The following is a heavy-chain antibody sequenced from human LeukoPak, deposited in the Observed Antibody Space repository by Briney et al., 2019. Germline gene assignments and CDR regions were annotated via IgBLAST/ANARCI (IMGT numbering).Heavy chain of an antibody. V-gene: IGHV3-23*01. Sequence: PPGGSLRLFYAASGFTFSSYAMSWVRQAPGRWRECISCFGGSGGNTYYADSVKGWFNITRDNSNNTLYLQMHSLRAEDTAVYYCAKGSDPCRWFGEFNVKLPRTIRHYYFDSWGQGTLVTVSS. J-gene: IGHJ4*02. CDR3: AKGSDPCRWFGEFNVKLPRTIRHYYFDS. CDR2: FGGSGGNT. D-gene: IGHD3-10*01. CDR1: GFTFSSYA.